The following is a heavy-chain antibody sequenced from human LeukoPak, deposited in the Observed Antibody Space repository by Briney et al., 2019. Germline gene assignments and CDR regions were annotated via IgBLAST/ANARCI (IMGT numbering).Heavy chain of an antibody. Sequence: PSETLSLTCIVSGGSISGPYWSWVRQPPGKGLEWIRDVYYSGSTHQNPSLKSRVTISVDTSKNQFSLKLRSVTAADTAVYYCARVMGDLASLYHMDVWGKGTTVTVSS. CDR3: ARVMGDLASLYHMDV. CDR1: GGSISGPY. CDR2: VYYSGST. J-gene: IGHJ6*03. V-gene: IGHV4-59*11. D-gene: IGHD3-16*01.